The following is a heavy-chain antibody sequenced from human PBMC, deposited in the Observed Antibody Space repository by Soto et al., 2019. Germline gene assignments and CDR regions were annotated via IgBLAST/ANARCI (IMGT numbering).Heavy chain of an antibody. D-gene: IGHD1-26*01. V-gene: IGHV4-31*03. J-gene: IGHJ4*02. CDR3: ARDWEGRLDY. CDR2: IYYSGST. CDR1: GGSISSGGYD. Sequence: TLSLTCTVSGGSISSGGYDWSWFRQHPGKGLEWIGYIYYSGSTYYNPSLKSRVTISVDTSKNQFSLKLSSVTAADTAVYYCARDWEGRLDYWGQGTLVTVSS.